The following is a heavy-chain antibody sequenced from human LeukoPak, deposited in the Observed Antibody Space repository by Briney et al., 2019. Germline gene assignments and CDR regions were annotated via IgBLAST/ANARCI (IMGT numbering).Heavy chain of an antibody. CDR2: ISGSGGST. D-gene: IGHD3-3*01. CDR1: GFTFNDHA. CDR3: ARGGQNFDFWRFDY. Sequence: PGRSLRLSCAGSGFTFNDHAMSWVRQAPGKGLEWVSTISGSGGSTYYADDVKGRSTISRDNSKKVVYFEMNSLRGEDTAVYFCARGGQNFDFWRFDYWGQGTLAVVSS. V-gene: IGHV3-23*01. J-gene: IGHJ4*02.